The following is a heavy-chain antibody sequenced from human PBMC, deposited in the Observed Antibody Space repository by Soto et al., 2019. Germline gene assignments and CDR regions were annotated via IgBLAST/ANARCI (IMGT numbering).Heavy chain of an antibody. J-gene: IGHJ6*02. D-gene: IGHD1-7*01. V-gene: IGHV1-2*02. CDR3: AREPRITGTTLVFYGMDV. CDR1: GYTFTGYY. CDR2: INPNSGGT. Sequence: QVQLVQSGAEVKKPGASVKVSCKASGYTFTGYYMHWVRQAPGQGLEWMGWINPNSGGTNYAQKFQGRVTMTRDTSISTAYMELSRLRSDDMAVYYCAREPRITGTTLVFYGMDVWGQGTTVTVSS.